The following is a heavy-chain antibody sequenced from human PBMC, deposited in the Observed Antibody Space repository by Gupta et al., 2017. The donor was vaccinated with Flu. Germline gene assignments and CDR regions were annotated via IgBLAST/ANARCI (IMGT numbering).Heavy chain of an antibody. CDR2: ISYDGSNK. CDR3: AKGIDDYSNRPLVY. J-gene: IGHJ4*02. Sequence: SYGMHWVRQAPGKGLEWVAAISYDGSNKYYVDSVKSRFTISRDNSKNTLYLQMNSLRAEDTAVYYCAKGIDDYSNRPLVYWGQGTLVTVSS. CDR1: SYG. V-gene: IGHV3-30*18. D-gene: IGHD4-4*01.